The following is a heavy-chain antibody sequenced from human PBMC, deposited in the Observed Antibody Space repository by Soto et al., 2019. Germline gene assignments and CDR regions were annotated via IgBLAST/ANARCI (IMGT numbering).Heavy chain of an antibody. CDR2: IYSRGDT. CDR1: GGSMRSYY. CDR3: AGIGEDVYYGMDV. J-gene: IGHJ6*02. D-gene: IGHD2-21*01. Sequence: PSETLSLTCSVSGGSMRSYYWNWLRQPAGKGLEWIGRIYSRGDTNYNPSVKSRATMSVDTSKNEFSLRLNSVTAADTAVYYCAGIGEDVYYGMDVWGQGTTVTVSS. V-gene: IGHV4-4*07.